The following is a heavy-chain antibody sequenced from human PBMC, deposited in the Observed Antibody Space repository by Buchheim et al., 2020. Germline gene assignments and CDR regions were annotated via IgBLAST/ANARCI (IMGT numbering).Heavy chain of an antibody. J-gene: IGHJ6*02. CDR1: GFTFSSYA. CDR2: ISGDGANT. Sequence: EVQVLESGGGLVQPGGSLRLSCAASGFTFSSYAMSWVRQTPGKGLEWVSGISGDGANTYYADSVKGRFTTSRDNSKYTVYLQMHSLRAEDTALYYCATYKYSSSSDYYYGMDVWGQGTT. D-gene: IGHD6-6*01. V-gene: IGHV3-23*01. CDR3: ATYKYSSSSDYYYGMDV.